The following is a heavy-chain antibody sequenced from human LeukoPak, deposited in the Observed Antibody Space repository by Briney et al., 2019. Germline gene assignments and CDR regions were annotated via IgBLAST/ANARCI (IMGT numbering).Heavy chain of an antibody. V-gene: IGHV3-74*01. CDR2: INSDGSST. Sequence: PGRSLRLSCAASGFTFSSYWMHWVRQAPGKGLVWVSHINSDGSSTSYADSVKGRFTISRDNAKNTLSLQMNSLRAEDTAVYYCARDRGYTFDCWGQGTLVT. CDR3: ARDRGYTFDC. J-gene: IGHJ4*02. CDR1: GFTFSSYW. D-gene: IGHD5-18*01.